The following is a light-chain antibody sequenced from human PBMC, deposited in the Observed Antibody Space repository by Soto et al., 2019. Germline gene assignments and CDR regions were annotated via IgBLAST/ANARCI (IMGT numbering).Light chain of an antibody. CDR2: GAS. CDR3: QQYNNWPPWT. Sequence: EIVMTQSPATLSVSPGERATLSCRASQSVSSNLAWYQQKPGQAPRLLIYGASTRATDLPGRYSGSGSGTEFTLTISSLQSEDFAVYYCQQYNNWPPWTFGQGTKVEIK. J-gene: IGKJ1*01. V-gene: IGKV3-15*01. CDR1: QSVSSN.